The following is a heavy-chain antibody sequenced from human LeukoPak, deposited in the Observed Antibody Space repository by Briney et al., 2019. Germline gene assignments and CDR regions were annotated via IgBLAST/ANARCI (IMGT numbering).Heavy chain of an antibody. CDR2: ISYDGSNK. D-gene: IGHD3-22*01. CDR1: GFTFSSYA. J-gene: IGHJ4*02. CDR3: ARAPHYYDSSGYFY. Sequence: GGSLRLSCAASGFTFSSYAMHWVRQAPGKGLEWVAVISYDGSNKYYADSVKGRFTISRDNSKNTLYLHMNSLRAEDTAVYYCARAPHYYDSSGYFYWGQGTLVTVSS. V-gene: IGHV3-30-3*01.